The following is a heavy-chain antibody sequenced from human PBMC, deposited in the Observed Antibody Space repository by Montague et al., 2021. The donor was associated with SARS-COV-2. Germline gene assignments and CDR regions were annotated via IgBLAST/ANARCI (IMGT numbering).Heavy chain of an antibody. V-gene: IGHV4-34*01. CDR2: INHSGGS. J-gene: IGHJ4*02. CDR1: GGSFSGYY. D-gene: IGHD1-26*01. CDR3: ARRGSGRSDLAY. Sequence: SETLSLTCAVYGGSFSGYYWSWSRQPPGKGLEWIGEINHSGGSTYYQSLKSRVSMSFDKSWNQFSLRLTSVTAADTAIYYCARRGSGRSDLAYWGQGTLVTVSS.